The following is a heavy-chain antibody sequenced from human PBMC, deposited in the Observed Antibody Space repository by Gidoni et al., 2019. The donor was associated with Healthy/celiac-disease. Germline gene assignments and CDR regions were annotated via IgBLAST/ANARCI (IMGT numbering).Heavy chain of an antibody. J-gene: IGHJ4*02. CDR1: GFTFSSYA. D-gene: IGHD3-10*01. V-gene: IGHV3-23*01. CDR3: YGSGSSASDY. Sequence: EVQLLESGGGLVQPGGSLRRSCAASGFTFSSYAMSWVSQAPGKGLEWVSAISGSGGSTYYADSVKCRFTISRDNSKNTLYLQMNSLRAEDTAVYYCYGSGSSASDYWGQGTLVTVSS. CDR2: ISGSGGST.